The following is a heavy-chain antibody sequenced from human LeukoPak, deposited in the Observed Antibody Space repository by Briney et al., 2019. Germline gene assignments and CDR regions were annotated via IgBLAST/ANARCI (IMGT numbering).Heavy chain of an antibody. CDR1: GFTFSSYE. J-gene: IGHJ6*04. CDR3: ARVSLAVYYYYGMGV. V-gene: IGHV3-48*03. D-gene: IGHD6-19*01. Sequence: PGGSLSLSCAASGFTFSSYEMNWVRQAPGKGLEWVSYISSSGSTIYYADSVKGRFTIARDNAKNSLYLQMNSLRAEDTAVYYCARVSLAVYYYYGMGVWGKGTTVTVSS. CDR2: ISSSGSTI.